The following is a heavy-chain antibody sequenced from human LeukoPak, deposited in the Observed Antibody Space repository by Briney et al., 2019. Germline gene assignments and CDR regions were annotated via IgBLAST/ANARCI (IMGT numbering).Heavy chain of an antibody. Sequence: PGGSLRLSCAASGFTVSDNYMSWVRQAPGKGLEWVSVIYSGGSTYYADSVKGRFTISRDNSKNTLSLQMNSLRAEDTAVYYSAVGSYLGRNFDYWGQGTLVTVSS. CDR1: GFTVSDNY. D-gene: IGHD1-26*01. CDR3: AVGSYLGRNFDY. J-gene: IGHJ4*02. V-gene: IGHV3-53*01. CDR2: IYSGGST.